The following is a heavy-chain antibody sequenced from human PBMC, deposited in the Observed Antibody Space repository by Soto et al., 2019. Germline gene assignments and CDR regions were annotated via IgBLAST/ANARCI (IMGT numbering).Heavy chain of an antibody. CDR2: INGNSGAT. Sequence: ASVKVSFKASGYTFTGYYIHWVRQAPGQGLEWVGWINGNSGATKSAAKFQGRVAMTRDTSIRTAYLDLSSLRSDDSAVFYCVRGGPSGYYYEWGQGTQVTVSS. CDR3: VRGGPSGYYYE. D-gene: IGHD3-22*01. CDR1: GYTFTGYY. J-gene: IGHJ4*02. V-gene: IGHV1-2*02.